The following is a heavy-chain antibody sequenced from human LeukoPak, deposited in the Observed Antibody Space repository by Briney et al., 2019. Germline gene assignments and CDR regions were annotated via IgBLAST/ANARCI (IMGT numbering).Heavy chain of an antibody. CDR3: ARARIAVAGRNNWFDP. J-gene: IGHJ5*02. D-gene: IGHD6-19*01. V-gene: IGHV3-74*01. Sequence: GGSLRLSCAASGFTFSSYWMPWVRQAPGKGLVWVSRINSDGSSTSYADSVKGRFTISRDNAKNTLYLQMNSLRAEDTAVYYCARARIAVAGRNNWFDPWGQGTLVTVSS. CDR1: GFTFSSYW. CDR2: INSDGSST.